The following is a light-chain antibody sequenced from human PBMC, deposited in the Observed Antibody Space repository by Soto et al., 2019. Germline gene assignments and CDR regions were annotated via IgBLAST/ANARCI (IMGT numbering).Light chain of an antibody. J-gene: IGKJ1*01. CDR1: QSISSW. CDR2: DAS. Sequence: DLQMTQSPSTLSASVGDRVTITCRASQSISSWLAWYQQKPGKAPKLLIYDASSLESGVQSRFSGSGSGTEFTLTISSLQPDDFATYYCQQYYSYSWTFGQGTKVEIK. V-gene: IGKV1-5*01. CDR3: QQYYSYSWT.